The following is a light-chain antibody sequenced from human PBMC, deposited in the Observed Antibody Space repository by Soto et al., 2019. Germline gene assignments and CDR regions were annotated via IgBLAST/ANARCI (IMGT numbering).Light chain of an antibody. V-gene: IGKV3-15*01. CDR1: ESAGSN. Sequence: EVGMTQSPATLSVFPGERVTLSCRASESAGSNLAWYQQKPGQAPRLLIYGASTRATGVPARFSGSGSGTEFTLTISSLQSEDFALYYCQQYNNWLTFGGGTKVEIE. CDR2: GAS. CDR3: QQYNNWLT. J-gene: IGKJ4*01.